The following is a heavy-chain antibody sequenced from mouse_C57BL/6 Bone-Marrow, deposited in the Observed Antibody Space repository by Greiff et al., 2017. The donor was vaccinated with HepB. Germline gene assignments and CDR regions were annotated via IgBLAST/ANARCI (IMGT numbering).Heavy chain of an antibody. D-gene: IGHD4-1*01. J-gene: IGHJ3*01. CDR1: GYTFTSYW. Sequence: QVQLQQSGAELVKPGASVKLSCKASGYTFTSYWLHWVKQRPGRGLEWIGRFDPNSGGTKYNEKFKSKATLTVDKPSSTAYMQLSSLTSEDSAVYYCARGDWGWFADWGQGTLVTVSA. CDR3: ARGDWGWFAD. CDR2: FDPNSGGT. V-gene: IGHV1-72*01.